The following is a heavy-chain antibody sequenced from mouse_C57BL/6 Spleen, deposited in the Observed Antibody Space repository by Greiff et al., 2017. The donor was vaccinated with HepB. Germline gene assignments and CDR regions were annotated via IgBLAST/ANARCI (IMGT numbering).Heavy chain of an antibody. Sequence: EVQLQQSGPGLVKPSQSLSLTCSVPGYSITSGYYWNWIRQLPGNKLEWMGYISYDGSNNYNPTLKNRTSITRDTSKNQFFLKLNSVTTEDTATYYCARGGLWYRFDYWGQGTTLTVSS. CDR2: ISYDGSN. CDR3: ARGGLWYRFDY. CDR1: GYSITSGYY. J-gene: IGHJ2*01. D-gene: IGHD2-1*01. V-gene: IGHV3-6*01.